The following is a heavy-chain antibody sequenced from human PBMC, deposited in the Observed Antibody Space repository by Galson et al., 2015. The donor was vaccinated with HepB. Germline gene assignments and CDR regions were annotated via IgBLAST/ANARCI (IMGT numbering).Heavy chain of an antibody. J-gene: IGHJ2*01. D-gene: IGHD6-13*01. CDR2: INSDGSST. CDR3: ARGRKGIAAAGTGGFFDL. V-gene: IGHV3-74*01. CDR1: GFTVSDYW. Sequence: SLRLSCAASGFTVSDYWMHWVRQAPGEGPVWVSRINSDGSSTNYGDSVKGRFIISRDNAKNTLYLQMNSLTAKDTAVYYCARGRKGIAAAGTGGFFDLWGRGTLVTVSS.